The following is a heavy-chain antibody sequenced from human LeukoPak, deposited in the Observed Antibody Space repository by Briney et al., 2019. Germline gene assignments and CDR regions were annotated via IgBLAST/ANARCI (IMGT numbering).Heavy chain of an antibody. CDR1: GFTFSDYD. V-gene: IGHV3-13*01. D-gene: IGHD1-1*01. CDR2: IGTTGDT. Sequence: GGSLRLSCAASGFTFSDYDMHWFRQATGKGLEWLSAIGTTGDTYYTGSVKGRFTISRENAKNSLYLQMNSLSAVDTAVYYCARVAKERVGGVYYFDYWGQGTLVTVSS. J-gene: IGHJ4*02. CDR3: ARVAKERVGGVYYFDY.